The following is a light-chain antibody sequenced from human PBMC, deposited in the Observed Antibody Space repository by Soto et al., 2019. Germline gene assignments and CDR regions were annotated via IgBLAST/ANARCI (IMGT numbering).Light chain of an antibody. J-gene: IGKJ2*01. CDR1: QSISSN. V-gene: IGKV3-15*01. Sequence: EIVMTQSPANLSVSPGERATLSGRASQSISSNLAWYQQKPGQGPRLLIYDASTRATDIPTTFSGSGSGTEFTLTISSLQSEDFVVYYCQQYNHWPLDTFGQGNKLEIK. CDR2: DAS. CDR3: QQYNHWPLDT.